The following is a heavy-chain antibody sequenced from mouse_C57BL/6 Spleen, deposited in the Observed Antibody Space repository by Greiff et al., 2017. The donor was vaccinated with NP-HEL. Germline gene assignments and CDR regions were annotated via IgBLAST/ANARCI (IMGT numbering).Heavy chain of an antibody. CDR1: GYAFSSYW. D-gene: IGHD2-2*01. Sequence: QVQLQQSGAELVKPGASVKISCKASGYAFSSYWMNWVKQRPGKGLEWIGQIYPGDGDTNYNGKFKGKATLTADKSSSTAYMQLSSLTSEDSAVYFCARGYYGYDGGFAYWGQGTLVTVSA. CDR3: ARGYYGYDGGFAY. CDR2: IYPGDGDT. J-gene: IGHJ3*01. V-gene: IGHV1-80*01.